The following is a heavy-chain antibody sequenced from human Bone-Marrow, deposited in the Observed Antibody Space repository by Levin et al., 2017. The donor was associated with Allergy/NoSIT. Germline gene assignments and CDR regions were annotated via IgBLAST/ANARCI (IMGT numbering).Heavy chain of an antibody. J-gene: IGHJ6*02. V-gene: IGHV4-30-2*01. D-gene: IGHD3-22*01. CDR2: IYPNGSA. CDR3: AREMFYFDTGAADHYYGLDV. CDR1: GGSVISLGYS. Sequence: SETLSLTCAVSGGSVISLGYSWNWIRQPPGKGLEWIGYIYPNGSAFYNPSLKSRVAISVDRSRNQFSLTVNSMTAADTAVYYCAREMFYFDTGAADHYYGLDVWGQGTTVTVFS.